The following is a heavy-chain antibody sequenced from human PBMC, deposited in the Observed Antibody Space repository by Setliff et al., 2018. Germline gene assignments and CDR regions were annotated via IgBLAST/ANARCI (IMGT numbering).Heavy chain of an antibody. V-gene: IGHV1-2*02. CDR2: IDPKSGRT. CDR1: GYPFVGYY. J-gene: IGHJ4*02. Sequence: ASVKVSCKTSGYPFVGYYIYWMRQAPGQGPEWMGWIDPKSGRTKYAVKFQGRATMTRDTSINTIYMEVSSLTSDDTAMYYCAKQGDLAFDYWGQGTQVTV. CDR3: AKQGDLAFDY. D-gene: IGHD3-16*01.